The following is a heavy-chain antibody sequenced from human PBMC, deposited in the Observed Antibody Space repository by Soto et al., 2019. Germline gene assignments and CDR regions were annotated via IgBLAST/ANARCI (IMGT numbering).Heavy chain of an antibody. V-gene: IGHV3-23*01. Sequence: GGSLRLSCAASGFTFSSYAMSWVRQAPGKGLEWVSAISGSGGSTYYADSVKGRFTISRDNSKNTLYLQMNSLRAEDTAVYYCAKGSAVAGKANYYGMDVWGQGSTVTVSS. D-gene: IGHD6-19*01. CDR2: ISGSGGST. J-gene: IGHJ6*02. CDR1: GFTFSSYA. CDR3: AKGSAVAGKANYYGMDV.